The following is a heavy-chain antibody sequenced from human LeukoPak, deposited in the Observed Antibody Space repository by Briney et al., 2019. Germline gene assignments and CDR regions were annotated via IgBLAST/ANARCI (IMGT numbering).Heavy chain of an antibody. Sequence: SETLSLTCTVSGGSIGSNYWTWVPQAPGKRREGIGHTYYSTRTKYNPFLMRRVTMSVDMSKKQFSLKLRSVTASDTAVYFCARRGQWLVSPYYYYALDVWGQGTTVTVSS. J-gene: IGHJ6*02. CDR1: GGSIGSNY. D-gene: IGHD6-19*01. CDR3: ARRGQWLVSPYYYYALDV. V-gene: IGHV4-59*01. CDR2: TYYSTRT.